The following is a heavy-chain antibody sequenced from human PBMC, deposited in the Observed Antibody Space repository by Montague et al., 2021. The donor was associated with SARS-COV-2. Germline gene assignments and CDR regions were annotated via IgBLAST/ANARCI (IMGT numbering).Heavy chain of an antibody. Sequence: SVRFSCAASGFTFSSYAMSWVRQAPGKGLEWVSGISDSGGSTYYADSVKGRFTISRDNSKNTLYLQMNSLRAEDTAVYYCAKGGERITMIVVVITLADFDYWGQGTLVTVSS. D-gene: IGHD3-22*01. V-gene: IGHV3-23*01. J-gene: IGHJ4*02. CDR1: GFTFSSYA. CDR3: AKGGERITMIVVVITLADFDY. CDR2: ISDSGGST.